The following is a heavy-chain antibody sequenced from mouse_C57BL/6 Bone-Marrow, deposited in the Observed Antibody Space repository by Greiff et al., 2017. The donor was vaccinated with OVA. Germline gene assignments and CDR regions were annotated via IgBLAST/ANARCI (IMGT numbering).Heavy chain of an antibody. V-gene: IGHV1-54*01. J-gene: IGHJ2*01. CDR2: INPGSSGT. CDR1: GYAFTNYL. Sequence: QLQQSGAELVRPGTSVKVSCKASGYAFTNYLIEWVKQRPGQGLEWIGVINPGSSGTNYNEKFKGKATLTADKTSSTAYMQLSSLACDDSSVYICVINATVVYYFDYWGQGTTLTVSS. CDR3: VINATVVYYFDY. D-gene: IGHD1-1*01.